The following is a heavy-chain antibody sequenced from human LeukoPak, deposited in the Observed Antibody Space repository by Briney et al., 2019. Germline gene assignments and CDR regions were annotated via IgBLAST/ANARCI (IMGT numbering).Heavy chain of an antibody. CDR2: ISSSSSYI. CDR3: ATFPDSSGYYLMGGDWFDP. CDR1: GFTFSSYS. J-gene: IGHJ5*02. D-gene: IGHD3-22*01. Sequence: GGSLRLSCAASGFTFSSYSMNWVRQAPGKGLEWVSSISSSSSYIYYADSVKGRFTISRDNSKNTLYLQMNSLRAEDTAVYYCATFPDSSGYYLMGGDWFDPWGQGTLVTVSS. V-gene: IGHV3-21*01.